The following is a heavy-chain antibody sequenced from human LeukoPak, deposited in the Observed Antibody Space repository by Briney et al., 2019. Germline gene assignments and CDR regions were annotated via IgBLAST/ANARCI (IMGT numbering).Heavy chain of an antibody. J-gene: IGHJ5*02. Sequence: ASVKVSCKASGYTFTSYGIIWVRQAPGQGLEWMGWISAYNGNTNYAQKLQGRVTMTTDTSTSTAYMELRSLRSHDTAVYYCARDLGNLNWFDPWGQGTLVTVSS. CDR1: GYTFTSYG. V-gene: IGHV1-18*04. CDR2: ISAYNGNT. CDR3: ARDLGNLNWFDP.